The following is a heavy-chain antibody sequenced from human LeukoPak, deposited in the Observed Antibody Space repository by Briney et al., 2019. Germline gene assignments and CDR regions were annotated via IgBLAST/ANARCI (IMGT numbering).Heavy chain of an antibody. CDR1: GFTFSSYA. V-gene: IGHV3-30-3*01. Sequence: PGGSLRLSCAASGFTFSSYAMHWVRQAPGKGLEWVAVISYDGSNKYYADSVKGRFTISRDNSKNTLYLQMNSLRAEDTAVYYCAREGQMATIGYWGQGTLVTVSS. D-gene: IGHD5-24*01. J-gene: IGHJ4*02. CDR3: AREGQMATIGY. CDR2: ISYDGSNK.